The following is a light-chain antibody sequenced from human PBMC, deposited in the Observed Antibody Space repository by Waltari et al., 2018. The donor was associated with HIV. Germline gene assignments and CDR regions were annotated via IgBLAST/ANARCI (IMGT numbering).Light chain of an antibody. CDR3: SSYTKGTSLRV. J-gene: IGLJ1*01. CDR1: STYVGGYDY. V-gene: IGLV2-14*01. Sequence: QSALTQPAPVSGSPGPSITLPCTGTSTYVGGYDYVSWYQQHPGKAPKLMISDVSNRPSGVSNRFSGSKSGTTASLTISGLQAEDEADYYCSSYTKGTSLRVFGTGTTVTVL. CDR2: DVS.